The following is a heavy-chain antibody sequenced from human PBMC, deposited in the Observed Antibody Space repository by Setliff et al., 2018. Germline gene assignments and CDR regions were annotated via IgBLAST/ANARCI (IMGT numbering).Heavy chain of an antibody. V-gene: IGHV3-74*01. CDR1: GFTFGDYA. J-gene: IGHJ4*02. CDR2: INFDGSDT. CDR3: GRDDTGSGDKFDY. D-gene: IGHD2-21*02. Sequence: GGSLRLSCTASGFTFGDYAMSWVRQAPGKGLVWVSRINFDGSDTVYADPVKGRFTISRDNADNTLNLQMNTLRAEDTGVYYCGRDDTGSGDKFDYWSQGTLVTVSS.